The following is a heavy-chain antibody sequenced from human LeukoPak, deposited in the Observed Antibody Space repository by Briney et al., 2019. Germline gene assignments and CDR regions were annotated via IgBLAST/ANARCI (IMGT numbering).Heavy chain of an antibody. CDR1: GYSISSGYY. CDR3: GAILTGYYFINY. V-gene: IGHV4-38-2*02. J-gene: IGHJ4*02. D-gene: IGHD3-9*01. Sequence: SETLSLTCTVSGYSISSGYYWGWIRQPPGKGLEWIGSIYYSGSTYYNPSLKSRVTISVDTSKNQFSLKLSSVTAADTAVYYCGAILTGYYFINYWGQGTLVTVSS. CDR2: IYYSGST.